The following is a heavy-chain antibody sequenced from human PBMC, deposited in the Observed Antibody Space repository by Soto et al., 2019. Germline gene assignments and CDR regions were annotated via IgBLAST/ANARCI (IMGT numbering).Heavy chain of an antibody. D-gene: IGHD3-9*01. CDR3: AHRFDWYYFDY. CDR1: GFSLSTSEVG. CDR2: IYWDDDK. J-gene: IGHJ4*02. Sequence: QITLKASGPPLVKPTQTLTLTCTFSGFSLSTSEVGVGWIRQPRGKALEWLALIYWDDDKRYSPSLKSRLTIAKDTSKNQVVLTMTNMDPMDTATYYCAHRFDWYYFDYWGQGTLVTVSS. V-gene: IGHV2-5*02.